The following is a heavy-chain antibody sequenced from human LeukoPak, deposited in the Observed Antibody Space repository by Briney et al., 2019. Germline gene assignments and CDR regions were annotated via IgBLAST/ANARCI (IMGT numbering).Heavy chain of an antibody. D-gene: IGHD4/OR15-4a*01. V-gene: IGHV3-21*01. CDR2: ISSSSRSI. CDR3: AKVSLNMVNDAFDI. Sequence: KSGGSLRLSCAASGFTFTSYSMNWVRQAPGKGLEWVSSISSSSRSIYYADSVKGRFTISRDNAKNSLYLQMNSLRAEDTAMYYCAKVSLNMVNDAFDIWGQGTMVSVSS. CDR1: GFTFTSYS. J-gene: IGHJ3*02.